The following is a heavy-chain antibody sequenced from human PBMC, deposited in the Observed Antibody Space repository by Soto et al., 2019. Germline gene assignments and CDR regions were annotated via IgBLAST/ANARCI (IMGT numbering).Heavy chain of an antibody. CDR1: GFTFSSYS. Sequence: EVQLVESGGGLVKPGGSLRLSCAASGFTFSSYSMNWVRQAPGKGLEWVSSISTSSSYIHYADSVKGRFTISRANAKNSMYLQMNSLRAEDSAVYYCARGGSGRYEDVDYWGQGTLVTVSS. V-gene: IGHV3-21*01. D-gene: IGHD6-19*01. CDR3: ARGGSGRYEDVDY. J-gene: IGHJ4*02. CDR2: ISTSSSYI.